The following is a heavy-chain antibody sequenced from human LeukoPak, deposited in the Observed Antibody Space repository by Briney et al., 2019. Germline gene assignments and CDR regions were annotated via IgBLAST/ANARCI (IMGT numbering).Heavy chain of an antibody. CDR1: GGSISSYY. J-gene: IGHJ4*02. CDR3: ARAQNYDLDY. V-gene: IGHV4-59*08. Sequence: NPSQTLSLTCTVSGGSISSYYWSWIRQPPGKGLEWIGYIYYSGSTNYNPSLKSRVTISVDTSKNQFSLNLSSVTAADTAVYYCARAQNYDLDYWGQGTLVTVSS. CDR2: IYYSGST. D-gene: IGHD3-3*01.